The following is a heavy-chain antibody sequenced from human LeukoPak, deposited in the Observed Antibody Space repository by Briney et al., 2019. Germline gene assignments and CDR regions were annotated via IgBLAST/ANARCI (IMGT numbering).Heavy chain of an antibody. V-gene: IGHV4-59*01. Sequence: PSETLSLTCTVSGGSISSYYWSWIRQPPGKGLEWIGYIYYSGSTNYNPSLKSRVTISVDTSKNQFSLKLSSVTAADTAVYYCAREANSDYGGNSGYFQHWGQGTLVTVSS. CDR2: IYYSGST. J-gene: IGHJ1*01. D-gene: IGHD4-23*01. CDR3: AREANSDYGGNSGYFQH. CDR1: GGSISSYY.